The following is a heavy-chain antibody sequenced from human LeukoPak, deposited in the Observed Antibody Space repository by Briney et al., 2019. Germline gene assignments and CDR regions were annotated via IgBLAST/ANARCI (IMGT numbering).Heavy chain of an antibody. D-gene: IGHD3-10*01. CDR1: GYTFTSYD. Sequence: ASVKVFCKASGYTFTSYDINWVRQATGQGLEWMGWMNPNSGNTGYAQKFQGRVTMTRNTSISTAYMELSSLRSEDTAVYYCARAGLLWFGEFAIMDVWGQGTTVTVSS. J-gene: IGHJ6*02. V-gene: IGHV1-8*01. CDR3: ARAGLLWFGEFAIMDV. CDR2: MNPNSGNT.